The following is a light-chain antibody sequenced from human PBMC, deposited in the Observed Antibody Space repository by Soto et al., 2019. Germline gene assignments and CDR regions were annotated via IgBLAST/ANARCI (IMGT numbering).Light chain of an antibody. V-gene: IGLV2-14*01. CDR1: SSDVGAYNY. CDR3: SSYTSSSTLV. CDR2: EVI. Sequence: QSALAQPASVSGSPGQSITISCTATSSDVGAYNYVSWYQQHPGKAPKLMIFEVINRPSGVSNRFSGSKSGNTASLIISGLQAEDEADYYCSSYTSSSTLVFGGGTQLT. J-gene: IGLJ2*01.